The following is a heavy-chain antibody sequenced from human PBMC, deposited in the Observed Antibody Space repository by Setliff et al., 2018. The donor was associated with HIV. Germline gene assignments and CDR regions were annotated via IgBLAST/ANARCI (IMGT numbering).Heavy chain of an antibody. CDR1: GYSISSDYY. D-gene: IGHD1-1*01. Sequence: SETLSLTCTVSGYSISSDYYWGWIRQPPGKGLEWIGSIYHSGDTNYIPSLKSRVTMSLDTSKNQFSLNLNSVTAADTAVYYCSNWNTTVDADSWGQGTLVTVSS. J-gene: IGHJ4*02. V-gene: IGHV4-38-2*02. CDR3: SNWNTTVDADS. CDR2: IYHSGDT.